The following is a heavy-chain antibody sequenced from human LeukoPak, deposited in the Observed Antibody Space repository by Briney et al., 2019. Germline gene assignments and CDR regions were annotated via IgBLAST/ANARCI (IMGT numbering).Heavy chain of an antibody. CDR1: GFTFSSYA. V-gene: IGHV3-23*01. CDR3: AKSRDGYLYYYYMDV. D-gene: IGHD5-24*01. CDR2: ISGSGGST. Sequence: GGSLRLSCAASGFTFSSYAMSWVRQAPGKGLEWVSAISGSGGSTYYADSVKGRFTISRDNSKNTLYLQMNSLRAEDTAVYYCAKSRDGYLYYYYMDVWGKGTTVTVSS. J-gene: IGHJ6*03.